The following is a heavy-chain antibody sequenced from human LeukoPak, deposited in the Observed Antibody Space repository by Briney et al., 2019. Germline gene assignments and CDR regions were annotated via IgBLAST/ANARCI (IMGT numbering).Heavy chain of an antibody. D-gene: IGHD3-10*01. J-gene: IGHJ5*02. CDR3: ARERYYDGSGSYDT. Sequence: PGGSLRLSCAASGFTVSSNYMSWVRQAPGKGLEWVSSISKSTTYIYYADSVKGRFTISRDNAKNSLYLQMNSLRGEDTAVFYCARERYYDGSGSYDTWGQGTLVTVSS. V-gene: IGHV3-21*01. CDR1: GFTVSSNY. CDR2: ISKSTTYI.